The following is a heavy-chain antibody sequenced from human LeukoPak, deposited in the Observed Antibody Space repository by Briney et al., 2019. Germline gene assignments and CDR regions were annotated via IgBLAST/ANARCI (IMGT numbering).Heavy chain of an antibody. V-gene: IGHV3-23*01. Sequence: GGSLRLSCAASGSTFTIYAMSWVRQAPGKGLEWVSGISGSGAITYYTDSVRGRLTISRDNSKNTLYLQMNSLRAEDTAVYYCAKDQAVAGTGFDNWGQGALVTVSS. CDR3: AKDQAVAGTGFDN. CDR2: ISGSGAIT. CDR1: GSTFTIYA. D-gene: IGHD6-19*01. J-gene: IGHJ4*02.